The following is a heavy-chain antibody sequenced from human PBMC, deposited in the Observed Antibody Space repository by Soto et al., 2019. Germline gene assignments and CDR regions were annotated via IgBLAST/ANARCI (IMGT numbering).Heavy chain of an antibody. CDR2: ISGSGGST. CDR3: AKERRRPRDYDFWSGSPPSY. Sequence: GGSLRLSCAASGFTFSSYAMSWVRQAPGKGLEWVSAISGSGGSTYYADSVKGRFTISGDNSNNTLNLQMNSLRAEDTAVYYCAKERRRPRDYDFWSGSPPSYWGQGTLVTVSS. CDR1: GFTFSSYA. V-gene: IGHV3-23*01. J-gene: IGHJ4*02. D-gene: IGHD3-3*01.